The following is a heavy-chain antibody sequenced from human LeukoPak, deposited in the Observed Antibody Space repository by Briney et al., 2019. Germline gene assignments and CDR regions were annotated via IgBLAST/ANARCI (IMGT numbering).Heavy chain of an antibody. Sequence: PGGSLRLSCAASGFTFSDYYMSWIRQAPGKGLEWVSYISSSGSTIYYADSVKGRFTISRDNAKNSLYLQMNSLRAEDTAVYYCASRDYYDSSGYSPWGQGTLVTDSS. J-gene: IGHJ4*02. CDR3: ASRDYYDSSGYSP. CDR1: GFTFSDYY. D-gene: IGHD3-22*01. V-gene: IGHV3-11*01. CDR2: ISSSGSTI.